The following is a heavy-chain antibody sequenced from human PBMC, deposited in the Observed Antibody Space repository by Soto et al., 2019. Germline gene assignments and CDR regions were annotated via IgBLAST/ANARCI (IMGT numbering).Heavy chain of an antibody. CDR1: GFTVSSNY. J-gene: IGHJ6*02. CDR3: ARDLSSGFYSSSWYGRRYYYGMDV. D-gene: IGHD6-13*01. CDR2: IYSGGST. V-gene: IGHV3-53*01. Sequence: GGSLRLSCAASGFTVSSNYMSWVRQAPGKGLEWVSVIYSGGSTYYADSVKGRFTISRDNSKNTLYLQMNSLRAEDTAVYYCARDLSSGFYSSSWYGRRYYYGMDVWGQGTTVTVSS.